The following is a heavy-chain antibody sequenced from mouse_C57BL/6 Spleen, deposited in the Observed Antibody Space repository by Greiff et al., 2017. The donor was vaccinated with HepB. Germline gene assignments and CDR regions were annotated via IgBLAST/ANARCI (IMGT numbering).Heavy chain of an antibody. CDR3: ARDYYSNYDLAY. D-gene: IGHD2-5*01. CDR1: GFTFSDYG. CDR2: ISSGSSTI. Sequence: VQLQQSGGGLVKPGGSLKLSCAASGFTFSDYGMHWVRQAPEKGLEWVAYISSGSSTIYYADTVKGRFTISRDNAKNTLFLQMTSLRSEDTAMYYCARDYYSNYDLAYWGQGTLVTVSA. V-gene: IGHV5-17*01. J-gene: IGHJ3*01.